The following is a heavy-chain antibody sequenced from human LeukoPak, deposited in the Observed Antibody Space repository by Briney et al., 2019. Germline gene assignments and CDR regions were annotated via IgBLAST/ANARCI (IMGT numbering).Heavy chain of an antibody. V-gene: IGHV1-2*02. CDR1: GYTFTSYY. CDR2: INPNSGGT. CDR3: ARGKTRHSSSWYVTLNY. Sequence: GASVKVSCKASGYTFTSYYMHWVRQAPGQGLEWMGWINPNSGGTNYAQKFQGRVTMTRDTSISTAYMELSRLRSDDTAVYYCARGKTRHSSSWYVTLNYWGQGTLVTVSS. J-gene: IGHJ4*02. D-gene: IGHD6-13*01.